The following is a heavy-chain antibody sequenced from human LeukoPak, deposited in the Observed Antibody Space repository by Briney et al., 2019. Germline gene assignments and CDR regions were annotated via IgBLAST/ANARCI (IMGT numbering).Heavy chain of an antibody. D-gene: IGHD3-22*01. Sequence: SVKVSCKASGGTFSSYTISWVRQAPGQGLEWMGRIIPILGIANYAQKFQGRVTITTDESTSTAYMELSSLRSEDTAVYYCARGDGGGGTMIVFVSLDYWGQGTLVTVSS. CDR2: IIPILGIA. CDR3: ARGDGGGGTMIVFVSLDY. V-gene: IGHV1-69*16. J-gene: IGHJ4*02. CDR1: GGTFSSYT.